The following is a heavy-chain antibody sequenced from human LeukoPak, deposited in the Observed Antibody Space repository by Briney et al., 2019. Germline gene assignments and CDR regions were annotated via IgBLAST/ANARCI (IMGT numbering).Heavy chain of an antibody. V-gene: IGHV3-64*04. Sequence: PGGSLRLSCSVSGFTFSRYGMYWVRQAPGKGLEYVSAISSSGSSTNYADSVKGRFTISRDNAKNSLYLQVNSLRAEDTAVYYCARGGYSYVYGYFDYWGQGTLVTVSS. D-gene: IGHD5-18*01. CDR3: ARGGYSYVYGYFDY. CDR2: ISSSGSST. CDR1: GFTFSRYG. J-gene: IGHJ4*02.